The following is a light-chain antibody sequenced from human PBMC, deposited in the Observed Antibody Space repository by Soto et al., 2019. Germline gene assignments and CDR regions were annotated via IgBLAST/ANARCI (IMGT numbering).Light chain of an antibody. V-gene: IGKV3-15*01. J-gene: IGKJ4*01. CDR3: QQRSNWPPEIT. CDR1: QSVSSK. CDR2: GAS. Sequence: EIVMTQSPATLSVSPGERATLSCRATQSVSSKLAWFQQKPGQAPRLLIYGASTRATDIPARFSGSGSGTEFTLTISSLEPEDFAVYYCQQRSNWPPEITFGGGTKVEIK.